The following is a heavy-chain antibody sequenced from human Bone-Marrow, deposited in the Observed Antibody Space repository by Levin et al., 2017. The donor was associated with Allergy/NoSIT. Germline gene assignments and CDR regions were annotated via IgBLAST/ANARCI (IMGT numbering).Heavy chain of an antibody. J-gene: IGHJ3*02. CDR1: GFTVSSNY. V-gene: IGHV3-53*01. D-gene: IGHD3-3*01. CDR2: IYSGGST. CDR3: ARNYDPDAFDI. Sequence: SCAASGFTVSSNYMSWVRQAPGKGLEWVSVIYSGGSTYYADSVKGRFTISRDNSKNTLYLQMNSLRAEDTAVYYCARNYDPDAFDIWGQGTMVTVSS.